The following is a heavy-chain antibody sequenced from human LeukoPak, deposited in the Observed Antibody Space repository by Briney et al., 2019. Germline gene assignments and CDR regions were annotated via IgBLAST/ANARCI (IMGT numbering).Heavy chain of an antibody. CDR2: IKEDGSDK. Sequence: GGSLRLSCAASGFIFNKYLMTWVRQAPGKGLEWVADIKEDGSDKYYVDSVKGRFTFSRDNAKNSVFLQMNNLRVEDTAVYYCARSSAWRAYQDYWGQGTLVTVSS. CDR3: ARSSAWRAYQDY. J-gene: IGHJ4*02. CDR1: GFIFNKYL. V-gene: IGHV3-7*01. D-gene: IGHD6-19*01.